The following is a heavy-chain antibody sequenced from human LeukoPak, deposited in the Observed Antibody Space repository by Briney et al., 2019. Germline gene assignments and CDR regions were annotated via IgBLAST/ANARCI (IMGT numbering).Heavy chain of an antibody. CDR3: ARDRYYSMDV. CDR1: GFTFSDYY. J-gene: IGHJ6*02. CDR2: IKSDGSST. V-gene: IGHV3-74*01. Sequence: PGGSLRLSCVASGFTFSDYYMNWIRQAPGKGLVWVSLIKSDGSSTIYADSVKGRFTISRDNAKNTLYLQMNSLRAEDSAVYYCARDRYYSMDVWGQGTTVTVSS.